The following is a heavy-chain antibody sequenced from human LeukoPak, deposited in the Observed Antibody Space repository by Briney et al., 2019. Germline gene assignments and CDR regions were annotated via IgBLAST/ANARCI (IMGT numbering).Heavy chain of an antibody. CDR3: AKDTGAYYYDSSDNPEPLSY. J-gene: IGHJ4*02. CDR1: GFTFSTYG. V-gene: IGHV3-30*18. Sequence: GGSLRLSCAASGFTFSTYGMHWVRQAPGKGLEWVAVISYDANKKYSADSVKGRFTISRDNSKNTLYLQMNSLRADDTAVYYCAKDTGAYYYDSSDNPEPLSYWGQGTLVTVSS. D-gene: IGHD3-22*01. CDR2: ISYDANKK.